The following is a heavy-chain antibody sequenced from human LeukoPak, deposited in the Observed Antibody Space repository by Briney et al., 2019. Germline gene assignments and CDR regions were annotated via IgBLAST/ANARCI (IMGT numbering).Heavy chain of an antibody. CDR2: IYYSGST. CDR1: GGSISSYY. J-gene: IGHJ6*02. CDR3: ARKKSVGDYYYGMDV. Sequence: SETLSLTCTVSGGSISSYYWSWIRQPPGKGLEWIGYIYYSGSTNYNPSLKSRVTISVDTSKNQFSLKLSSVTAADTAVYYCARKKSVGDYYYGMDVWDQGTTVTVSS. V-gene: IGHV4-59*01. D-gene: IGHD3-16*01.